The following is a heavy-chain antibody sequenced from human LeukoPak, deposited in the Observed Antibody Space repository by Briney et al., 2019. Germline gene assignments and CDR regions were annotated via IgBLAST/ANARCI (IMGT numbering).Heavy chain of an antibody. D-gene: IGHD1-26*01. CDR2: ISLNSGDT. V-gene: IGHV1-2*02. CDR3: ARDESLSGDNALDV. CDR1: GYTFTDYY. Sequence: VSVKVSCKASGYTFTDYYMHWVRKAPGPGLGWIGFISLNSGDTNYAQTFQSRVTMTRDTSISTAHMELSRLMSDDTAMYYCARDESLSGDNALDVWGQGTKVIVS. J-gene: IGHJ3*01.